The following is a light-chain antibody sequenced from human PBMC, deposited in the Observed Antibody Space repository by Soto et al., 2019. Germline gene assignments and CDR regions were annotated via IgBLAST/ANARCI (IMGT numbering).Light chain of an antibody. V-gene: IGKV1-39*01. CDR1: QTIRNY. Sequence: DLQMTQSPSSLSASVGDRVTITCRASQTIRNYLHWYQQKPGKGPKLLIYAASTLQSGVPSRFSGSGSGTEFTLTISTMQPEDFATYYCQQSYSAPLTFGGGTKVEIK. J-gene: IGKJ4*01. CDR3: QQSYSAPLT. CDR2: AAS.